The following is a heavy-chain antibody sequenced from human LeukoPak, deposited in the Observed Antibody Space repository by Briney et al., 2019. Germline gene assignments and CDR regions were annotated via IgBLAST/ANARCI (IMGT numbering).Heavy chain of an antibody. V-gene: IGHV4-4*09. CDR2: IYSSGST. D-gene: IGHD2/OR15-2a*01. CDR3: AREIGSRQGSNI. J-gene: IGHJ4*02. CDR1: DGSISSYY. Sequence: SETLSLTCTVSDGSISSYYWSWIRQPPGKGLEWIGYIYSSGSTNCSPSLKSRVTISVDTSKNQFSLKVTSVTAADTAVYYCAREIGSRQGSNIWGQGTLVTVSS.